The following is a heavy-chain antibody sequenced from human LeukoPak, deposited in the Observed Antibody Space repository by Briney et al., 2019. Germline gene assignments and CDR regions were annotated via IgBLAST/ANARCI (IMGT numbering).Heavy chain of an antibody. J-gene: IGHJ6*03. CDR3: ARVGGVGYYYYMDV. CDR2: IYHSGST. CDR1: GYSISSGYY. D-gene: IGHD3-16*01. Sequence: SETLSLTCAVSGYSISSGYYWGWIRQPPGKGLEWIGSIYHSGSTYYNPSLTSRVTISVDTSKNQFSLKLSSVTAADTAVYYCARVGGVGYYYYMDVWGKGTTVTVSS. V-gene: IGHV4-38-2*01.